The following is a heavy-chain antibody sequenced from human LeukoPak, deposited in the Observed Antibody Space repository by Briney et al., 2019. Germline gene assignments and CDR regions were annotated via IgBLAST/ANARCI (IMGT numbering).Heavy chain of an antibody. Sequence: SETLSLTCAVYGGSFSGYYWSWIRQPPGKGLEWIGEINHCGCTNYNPSLKSRVTISVDTSKNQFSLKLSSVTAADTAVYYCARGGTLAPQYCSSTSCLKGCNWFDPWGQGTLVTVSS. V-gene: IGHV4-34*01. CDR2: INHCGCT. CDR3: ARGGTLAPQYCSSTSCLKGCNWFDP. D-gene: IGHD2-2*01. CDR1: GGSFSGYY. J-gene: IGHJ5*02.